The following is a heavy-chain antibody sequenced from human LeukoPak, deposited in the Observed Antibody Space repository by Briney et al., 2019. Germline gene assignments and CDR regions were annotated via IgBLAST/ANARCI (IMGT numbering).Heavy chain of an antibody. CDR3: ARRRYYDGSGYLE. CDR2: IYYSGRT. CDR1: GDSVSRSDSY. J-gene: IGHJ1*01. Sequence: KPSETLSLTCSVSGDSVSRSDSYWDWIRQPPGKGLEWIGTIYYSGRTYYSPSLKSRVTMSVDPSNNQFSLNLRSVTAADTAVYYCARRRYYDGSGYLEWGQGTLLSVSS. V-gene: IGHV4-39*01. D-gene: IGHD3-22*01.